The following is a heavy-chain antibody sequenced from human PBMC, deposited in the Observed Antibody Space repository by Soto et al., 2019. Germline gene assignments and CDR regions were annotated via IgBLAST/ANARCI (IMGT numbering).Heavy chain of an antibody. Sequence: GGSLRLSCAASGFTFSSYGMHWVRQAPGKGLEWVAVIWYDGSSKYYADSVKGRFTISRDNSKNTLYLQMNSLRAEDTAVYYCARDVGYCSSTSCLLYGMDVWGQGTTVTVSS. CDR1: GFTFSSYG. J-gene: IGHJ6*02. V-gene: IGHV3-33*01. D-gene: IGHD2-2*03. CDR2: IWYDGSSK. CDR3: ARDVGYCSSTSCLLYGMDV.